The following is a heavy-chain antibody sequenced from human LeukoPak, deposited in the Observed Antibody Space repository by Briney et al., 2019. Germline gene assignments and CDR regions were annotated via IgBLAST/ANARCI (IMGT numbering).Heavy chain of an antibody. J-gene: IGHJ4*02. CDR3: ARDPNDY. CDR1: GFIFSDYS. V-gene: IGHV3-48*02. CDR2: ISGRSDTI. Sequence: GGSLRLPCAASGFIFSDYSMNWVRQAPGKGLEWLSYISGRSDTIYYADSVKGRFTISRDNAKNSLYLQMNSLRDEDTAVYYCARDPNDYWGQGTLVTVSS.